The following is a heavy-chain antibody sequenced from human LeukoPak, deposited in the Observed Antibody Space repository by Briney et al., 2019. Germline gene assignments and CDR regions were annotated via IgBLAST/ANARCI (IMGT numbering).Heavy chain of an antibody. CDR1: GFTFSDYY. Sequence: PGGSLRLSCAASGFTFSDYYMSWIRQAPGKGLEWVSYISSSGSTIYYADSVKGRFTISRDNAKNSLYLQMNSLRAEDTAVYYCAKDPRVLRFLEWPNGGFDPWGQGTLVTVSS. J-gene: IGHJ5*02. V-gene: IGHV3-11*01. CDR3: AKDPRVLRFLEWPNGGFDP. D-gene: IGHD3-3*01. CDR2: ISSSGSTI.